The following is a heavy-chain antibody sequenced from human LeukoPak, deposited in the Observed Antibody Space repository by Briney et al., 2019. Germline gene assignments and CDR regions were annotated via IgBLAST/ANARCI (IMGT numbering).Heavy chain of an antibody. D-gene: IGHD6-19*01. CDR3: ARSTSGWYGDDY. J-gene: IGHJ4*02. Sequence: PGGSLRLSCAASGFTVSNNYMSWVRKAPGKGLEWVSAIHSGETTYYSDSVRGRFTISRDNSKNTVSLQMNSLRADDTAMYYCARSTSGWYGDDYWGRGTLVTVSS. CDR1: GFTVSNNY. V-gene: IGHV3-53*01. CDR2: IHSGETT.